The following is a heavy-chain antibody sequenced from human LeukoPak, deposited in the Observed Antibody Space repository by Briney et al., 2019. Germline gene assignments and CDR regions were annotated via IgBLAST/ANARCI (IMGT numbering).Heavy chain of an antibody. CDR1: GFTFSTYW. Sequence: AGGSLRLSCAASGFTFSTYWMSWVRQAPGKGLEWVANIKHDGSDKYYADSVQGRFTISRDNSRATVFLQLNSLKTEDTAIYYCAKEGRRGSYYGDHYFDSWGQGTLVSVSS. J-gene: IGHJ4*02. D-gene: IGHD1-26*01. V-gene: IGHV3-7*04. CDR2: IKHDGSDK. CDR3: AKEGRRGSYYGDHYFDS.